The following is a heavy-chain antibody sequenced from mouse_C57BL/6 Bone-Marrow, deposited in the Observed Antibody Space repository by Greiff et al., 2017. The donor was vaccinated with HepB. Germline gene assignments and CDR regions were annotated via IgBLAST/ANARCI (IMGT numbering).Heavy chain of an antibody. V-gene: IGHV14-4*01. J-gene: IGHJ4*01. CDR2: IDPENGDT. CDR1: GFNIKDDY. D-gene: IGHD2-3*01. CDR3: TTGWDGYYPYYYAMDY. Sequence: EVQLQQSGAELVRPGASVKLSCTASGFNIKDDYMHWVKQRPEQGLEWIGWIDPENGDTEYASKFQGKATITADTSSNTAYLQLSSLTSEDTAVYYCTTGWDGYYPYYYAMDYWGQGTSVTVSS.